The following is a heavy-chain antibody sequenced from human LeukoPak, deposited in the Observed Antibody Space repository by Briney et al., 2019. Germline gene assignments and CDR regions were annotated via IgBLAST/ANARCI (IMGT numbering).Heavy chain of an antibody. D-gene: IGHD3-10*01. J-gene: IGHJ3*02. CDR1: GYTFTSYG. Sequence: GASVKVSCKASGYTFTSYGISWVRQAPGQGLEWMGWINAYNGNTNYAQKLQGRVTMTTDTSTSTAYMELRSLRSDDTAVYYCARDLGFGESHAFDIWGQGTMVTVSS. CDR3: ARDLGFGESHAFDI. CDR2: INAYNGNT. V-gene: IGHV1-18*01.